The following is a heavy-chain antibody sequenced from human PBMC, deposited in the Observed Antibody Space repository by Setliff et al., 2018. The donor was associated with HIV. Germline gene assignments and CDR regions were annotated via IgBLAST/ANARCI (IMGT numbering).Heavy chain of an antibody. J-gene: IGHJ3*02. CDR1: GFSISSRYY. Sequence: PSETLSLTCDVSGFSISSRYYWGWIRQSPGKGLEWIGRIYTSGSTNYNPSLKSRVTISVDTSKNQFSLKLSSVTAADTAVYYCARGWIQLWSDAFDIWGQGTMVTVS. CDR2: IYTSGST. CDR3: ARGWIQLWSDAFDI. D-gene: IGHD5-18*01. V-gene: IGHV4-38-2*01.